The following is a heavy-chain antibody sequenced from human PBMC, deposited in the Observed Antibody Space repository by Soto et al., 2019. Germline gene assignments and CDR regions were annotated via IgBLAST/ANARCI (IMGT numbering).Heavy chain of an antibody. D-gene: IGHD1-20*01. Sequence: GASVKVSCKASGYTFTGYYIHWVRQAPGQGLEWMGWINPNGGGTNYAQKFQGRVSMTRDTSISTAFMDLSRLISDDTAIYYCARQLTGTAVDAFDIWGQGTMVTVSS. CDR2: INPNGGGT. J-gene: IGHJ3*02. CDR1: GYTFTGYY. CDR3: ARQLTGTAVDAFDI. V-gene: IGHV1-2*02.